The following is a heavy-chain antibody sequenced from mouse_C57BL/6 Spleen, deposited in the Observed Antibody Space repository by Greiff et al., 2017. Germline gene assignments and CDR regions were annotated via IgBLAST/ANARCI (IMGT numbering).Heavy chain of an antibody. D-gene: IGHD1-1*01. CDR2: IDPSDSYT. Sequence: QVQLQQPGAELVQPRASVKLSCKASGYTFTSYWMQWVKQRPGQGLEWIGEIDPSDSYTNYNQKFKGKATLTVDTSSSTAYMQLSSLTSEDSAVYYCARSITTDGYFDYWGQGTTLTVSS. J-gene: IGHJ2*01. CDR1: GYTFTSYW. CDR3: ARSITTDGYFDY. V-gene: IGHV1-50*01.